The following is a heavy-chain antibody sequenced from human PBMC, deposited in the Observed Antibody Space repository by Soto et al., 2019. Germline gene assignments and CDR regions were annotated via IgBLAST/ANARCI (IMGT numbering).Heavy chain of an antibody. CDR3: AREGFRVTTAGGGDYYYYGMDV. CDR2: ISAYNGNT. V-gene: IGHV1-18*01. J-gene: IGHJ6*02. D-gene: IGHD4-17*01. Sequence: QVQLVQSGAEVKKPGASVKVSCKASGYTFTSYGISWVRQAPGQGLEWMGWISAYNGNTNYAQKLQGRVTMTTDTSTSTAYMELRGLGSDDTAVYYCAREGFRVTTAGGGDYYYYGMDVWGQGTTVTVSS. CDR1: GYTFTSYG.